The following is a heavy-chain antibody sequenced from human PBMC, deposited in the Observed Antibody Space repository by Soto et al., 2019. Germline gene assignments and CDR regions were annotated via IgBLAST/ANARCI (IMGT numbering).Heavy chain of an antibody. V-gene: IGHV4-31*03. Sequence: QVQLQESGPGLVKPSQTLSLTCTVSGGSISSGGYYWSWIRQHPGKGLEWIGYIYYSGSTYYNPSLKRRVTIPVDTSKNQFSLKLSSVTAADTAVYYCAGEAGSNDAFDIWGQGTMVTVSS. D-gene: IGHD1-26*01. CDR3: AGEAGSNDAFDI. CDR2: IYYSGST. J-gene: IGHJ3*02. CDR1: GGSISSGGYY.